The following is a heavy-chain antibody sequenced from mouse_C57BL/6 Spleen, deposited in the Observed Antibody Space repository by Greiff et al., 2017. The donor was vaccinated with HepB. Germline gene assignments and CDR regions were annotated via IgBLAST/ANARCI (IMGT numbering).Heavy chain of an antibody. CDR2: IHPSDSDT. CDR3: AISDGYYYYFDY. D-gene: IGHD2-3*01. Sequence: VQLQQPGAELVKPGASVKVSCKASGYTFTSYWMHWVKQRPGQGLEWIGRIHPSDSDTNYNQKFKGKATLTVDKSSNTAYMQLSSLTSEDSAVYYCAISDGYYYYFDYWGQGTTLTVSS. V-gene: IGHV1-74*01. CDR1: GYTFTSYW. J-gene: IGHJ2*01.